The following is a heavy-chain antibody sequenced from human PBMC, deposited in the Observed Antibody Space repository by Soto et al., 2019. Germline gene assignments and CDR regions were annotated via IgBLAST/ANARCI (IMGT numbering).Heavy chain of an antibody. Sequence: ASVKVSCKASGYTFTDYSFNWVRQAPGQGLEWMGWISGYNGNTNYAQKFLGRVTMTTDTSTRTAYMELRSLKSDDTAVYYCARVLGIAVAADHWGQGTLVTVSS. D-gene: IGHD6-19*01. J-gene: IGHJ5*02. CDR1: GYTFTDYS. CDR2: ISGYNGNT. CDR3: ARVLGIAVAADH. V-gene: IGHV1-18*04.